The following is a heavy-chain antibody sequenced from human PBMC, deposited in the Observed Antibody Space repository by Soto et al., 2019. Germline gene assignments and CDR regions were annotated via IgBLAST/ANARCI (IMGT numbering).Heavy chain of an antibody. V-gene: IGHV3-15*01. CDR2: IKSKTDGGTT. J-gene: IGHJ4*02. Sequence: EVQLVESGGGLVKPGGSLRLSCAASGFTFSNVWMSWVRQAPGKGLEWVGRIKSKTDGGTTDYAAPVKGRFTISRDDSIKTVYMQMNSLKTEDTAVYYCATLNYDVWNAMSPKATGGQGTLVTFSS. D-gene: IGHD3-3*01. CDR1: GFTFSNVW. CDR3: ATLNYDVWNAMSPKAT.